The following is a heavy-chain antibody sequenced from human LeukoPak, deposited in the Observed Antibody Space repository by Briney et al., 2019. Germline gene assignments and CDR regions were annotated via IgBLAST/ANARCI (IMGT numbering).Heavy chain of an antibody. CDR1: GGSFSGYY. CDR3: ARDKGLPQAFDI. Sequence: SETLSLTCAVYGGSFSGYYWSWIRQPPGKGLEYIGYISYSETTSYNPSLKSRVTISVDTSKNQFSLKLTSVTAADTAVYYCARDKGLPQAFDIWGQGTMVTVSS. V-gene: IGHV4-59*01. J-gene: IGHJ3*02. D-gene: IGHD5/OR15-5a*01. CDR2: ISYSETT.